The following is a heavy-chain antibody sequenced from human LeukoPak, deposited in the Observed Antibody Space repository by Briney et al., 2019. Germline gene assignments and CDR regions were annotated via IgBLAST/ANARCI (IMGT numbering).Heavy chain of an antibody. CDR1: GGSMSSGTYY. V-gene: IGHV4-61*02. D-gene: IGHD3-22*01. Sequence: SETLSLTCTVSGGSMSSGTYYWSWIRQPAGKGLEYIGRIFSSGNNNYNPSLKSRITMSTDTSKNQFSLNLSSVTAADTAVYYCASRHYDSSGYGYWGQGTLVTVSS. CDR3: ASRHYDSSGYGY. J-gene: IGHJ4*02. CDR2: IFSSGNN.